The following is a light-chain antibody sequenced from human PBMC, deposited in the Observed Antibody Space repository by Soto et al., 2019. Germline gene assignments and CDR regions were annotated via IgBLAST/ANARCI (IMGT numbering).Light chain of an antibody. V-gene: IGLV2-14*01. CDR3: SSDTSNSWV. J-gene: IGLJ3*02. CDR1: SSDVGDYNY. Sequence: QSALTQPASVSGSPGQSITISCTGTSSDVGDYNYVSWYQQHPGKAPKLKIYEVSNRPSGVSNRFSGSKSGNTASLTISGLQADDEADYYGSSDTSNSWVFGGGTKLTVL. CDR2: EVS.